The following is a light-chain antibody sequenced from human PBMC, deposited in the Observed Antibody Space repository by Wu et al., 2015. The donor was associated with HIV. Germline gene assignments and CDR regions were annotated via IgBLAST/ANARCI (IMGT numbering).Light chain of an antibody. Sequence: EIVLTQSPATLSLSPGERATLSCRASQSFGNDNLAWYQQRPGQAPRLPMHGASRRAAGIPARFSGSGSGTEFTLTISSMQSEDFAVYYCQQYNNYSPWTFGLGTKVEVK. CDR1: QSFGND. J-gene: IGKJ1*01. V-gene: IGKV3D-15*01. CDR2: GAS. CDR3: QQYNNYSPWT.